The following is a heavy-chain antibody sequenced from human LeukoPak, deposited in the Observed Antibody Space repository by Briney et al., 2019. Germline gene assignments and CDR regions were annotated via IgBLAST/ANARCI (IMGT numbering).Heavy chain of an antibody. J-gene: IGHJ3*02. CDR3: ARVPMVRGNDAFDI. Sequence: PWGSLRLSCAASGFTVSSNYMSWVRPAPGKGLEWVSVIYSGGSTYYADSVKGRFTISRDNSKNTLYLQMNSLRAEDTAVYYCARVPMVRGNDAFDIWGQGTMVTVSS. V-gene: IGHV3-66*01. D-gene: IGHD3-10*01. CDR1: GFTVSSNY. CDR2: IYSGGST.